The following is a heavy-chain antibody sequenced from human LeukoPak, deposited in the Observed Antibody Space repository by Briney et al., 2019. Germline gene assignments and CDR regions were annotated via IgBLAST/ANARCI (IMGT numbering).Heavy chain of an antibody. Sequence: GGSLRLSCAASGFTFSSYWMHWVRQAPGKGLVWVSRINSDGSSTSYADSVKGRFTISRDNAENTLYLQMNSLRAEDTAVYYCARQGTIAAAEIDYWGQGTLVTVSS. CDR2: INSDGSST. D-gene: IGHD6-13*01. V-gene: IGHV3-74*01. CDR3: ARQGTIAAAEIDY. CDR1: GFTFSSYW. J-gene: IGHJ4*02.